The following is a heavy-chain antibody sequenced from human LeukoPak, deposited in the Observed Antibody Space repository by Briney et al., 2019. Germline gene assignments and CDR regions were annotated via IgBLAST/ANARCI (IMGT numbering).Heavy chain of an antibody. J-gene: IGHJ6*02. Sequence: SETLSLTCAVYGGYFSGYYWSWIRQPPGKGLEWIGEISDSGSTNYNPSLKSRVTISVDTSKNQFSLKLSTVTAAGTAVYYCARNRLRFLEWLSEGMDVWGQGTTVTVSS. CDR2: ISDSGST. CDR1: GGYFSGYY. D-gene: IGHD3-3*01. V-gene: IGHV4-34*01. CDR3: ARNRLRFLEWLSEGMDV.